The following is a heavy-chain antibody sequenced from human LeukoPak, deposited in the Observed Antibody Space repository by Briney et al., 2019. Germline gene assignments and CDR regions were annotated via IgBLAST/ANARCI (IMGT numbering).Heavy chain of an antibody. J-gene: IGHJ4*02. V-gene: IGHV4-59*08. Sequence: PSETLSLTCTVSGASISGNYCSWVRQPPEQGLEWIGYIYYSGTTVYNPSLKSRVTMSVDTSKNQFSLRLSSVTAADTALYYCAIHAPAHFYFLWGQGTLVTVSS. CDR1: GASISGNY. CDR3: AIHAPAHFYFL. CDR2: IYYSGTT. D-gene: IGHD3-3*02.